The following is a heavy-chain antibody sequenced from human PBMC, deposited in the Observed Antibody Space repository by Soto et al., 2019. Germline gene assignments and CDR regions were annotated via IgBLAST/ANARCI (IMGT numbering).Heavy chain of an antibody. CDR3: ARGSERAYFDY. J-gene: IGHJ4*02. V-gene: IGHV3-53*01. Sequence: GGSLRLSCAASGFTVSSSYMNWVRQAPGKGLEWGSVIYSGGSTYYADSVKGRFTISRDNSENTLYLQMSSLRAEDTAVYYCARGSERAYFDYWGQGTLVTVSS. CDR1: GFTVSSSY. D-gene: IGHD1-1*01. CDR2: IYSGGST.